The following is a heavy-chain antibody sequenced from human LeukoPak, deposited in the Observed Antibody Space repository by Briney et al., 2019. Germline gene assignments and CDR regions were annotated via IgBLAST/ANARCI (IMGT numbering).Heavy chain of an antibody. V-gene: IGHV3-21*01. Sequence: GALRLSCAASGFTFSSYSMNWVRQAPGKGLEWVSSISSSSSYIYYADSVKGRFTISRDNAKSSLYLQMNSLRAEDTAVYYCARGKEQLGPWGQGTLVTVSS. J-gene: IGHJ5*02. CDR1: GFTFSSYS. CDR3: ARGKEQLGP. D-gene: IGHD6-13*01. CDR2: ISSSSSYI.